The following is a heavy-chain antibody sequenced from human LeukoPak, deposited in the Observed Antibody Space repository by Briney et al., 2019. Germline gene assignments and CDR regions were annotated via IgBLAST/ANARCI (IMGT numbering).Heavy chain of an antibody. J-gene: IGHJ4*02. CDR3: ARTRHLYSSSWSPFDY. V-gene: IGHV1-2*02. CDR1: GYTFTGYY. CDR2: INPNSGGT. D-gene: IGHD6-13*01. Sequence: ASVKVSCKASGYTFTGYYMHWVRQAPGQGLGWMGWINPNSGGTNYAQKFQGRVTMTRDTSISTAYMELSRLRSDDTAVYYCARTRHLYSSSWSPFDYWGQGTLVTVSS.